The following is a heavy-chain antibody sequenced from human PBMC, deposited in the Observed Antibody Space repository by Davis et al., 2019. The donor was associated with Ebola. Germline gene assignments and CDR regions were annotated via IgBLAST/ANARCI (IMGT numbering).Heavy chain of an antibody. Sequence: SVKVSCKASGGTFSSYTISWVRQAPGQGLEWMGRIIPILGIANYAQKFQGRVTITADESTSTAYMELSSLRSEDTAVYYCASSKGFPQLVPRYFDLWGRGTLVTVSS. V-gene: IGHV1-69*02. CDR2: IIPILGIA. CDR1: GGTFSSYT. D-gene: IGHD6-13*01. CDR3: ASSKGFPQLVPRYFDL. J-gene: IGHJ2*01.